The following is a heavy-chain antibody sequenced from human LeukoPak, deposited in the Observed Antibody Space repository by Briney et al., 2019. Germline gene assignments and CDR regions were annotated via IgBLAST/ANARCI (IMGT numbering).Heavy chain of an antibody. CDR3: ARDRYRYDSRPYYFDY. CDR1: GFTFSDYY. V-gene: IGHV3-11*04. D-gene: IGHD3-22*01. J-gene: IGHJ4*02. Sequence: GGSLRLSCAASGFTFSDYYMSWIRQAPGKGLEWVSYISSSGSTIYYADSVKGRFTISRDNAKNSLYLQMNSLRAEDTAVYYCARDRYRYDSRPYYFDYWGQGTLVTVPS. CDR2: ISSSGSTI.